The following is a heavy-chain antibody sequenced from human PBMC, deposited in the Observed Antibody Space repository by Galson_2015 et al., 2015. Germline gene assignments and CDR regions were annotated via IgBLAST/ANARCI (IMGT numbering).Heavy chain of an antibody. CDR1: GFTFSSYG. CDR2: ISYDGSNK. J-gene: IGHJ4*02. CDR3: AKDPGY. Sequence: SLRLSCAASGFTFSSYGMHWVRQAPGKGLEWVAVISYDGSNKYYADSVKSRFTISRDNSKNTLYLQMNSLRAEDTAVYYCAKDPGYWGQGTLVTVSS. V-gene: IGHV3-30*18.